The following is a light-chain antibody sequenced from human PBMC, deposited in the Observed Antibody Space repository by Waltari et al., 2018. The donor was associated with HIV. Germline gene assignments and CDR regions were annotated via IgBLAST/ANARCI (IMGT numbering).Light chain of an antibody. J-gene: IGKJ3*01. CDR3: QQYYSGFFS. Sequence: DIEMTHSPYSLAVSLVARATITCTSNQSLLYSGVNALCWYQHKPGQPPRLLIYGASTRESGVPDRFRGSGSGTYCTLTSSSLQDEDVAVYYCQQYYSGFFSFGPGTKVDI. CDR2: GAS. V-gene: IGKV4-1*01. CDR1: QSLLYSGVNA.